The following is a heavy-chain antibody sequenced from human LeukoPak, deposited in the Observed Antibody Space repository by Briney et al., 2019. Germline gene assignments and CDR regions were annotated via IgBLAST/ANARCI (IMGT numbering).Heavy chain of an antibody. CDR1: GYTFTSYG. J-gene: IGHJ4*02. Sequence: ASVKVSCKASGYTFTSYGISWVRQAPGQGLEWMGWISAYNGNTNYAQKLQGRVTMTTDTSTSTAYMELRSLRSDDTAVYYCARDVVGLYQQLAVQEPYYFDYWGQGTLVTVSS. CDR3: ARDVVGLYQQLAVQEPYYFDY. CDR2: ISAYNGNT. D-gene: IGHD6-13*01. V-gene: IGHV1-18*01.